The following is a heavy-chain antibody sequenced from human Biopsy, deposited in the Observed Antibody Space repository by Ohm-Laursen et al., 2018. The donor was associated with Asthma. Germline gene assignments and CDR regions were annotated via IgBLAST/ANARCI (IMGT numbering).Heavy chain of an antibody. V-gene: IGHV3-30*03. Sequence: SLRLSCAAPGFAFSSFGMHWVRQAPGKGLEWVACISYDGSNKYYADSVKGRSTISRDNSKNTLYLQMNSLRAEDTAVYYCSREEPTSGWYQGSILRWGQGTLVTVSS. D-gene: IGHD6-19*01. CDR2: ISYDGSNK. CDR3: SREEPTSGWYQGSILR. CDR1: GFAFSSFG. J-gene: IGHJ4*02.